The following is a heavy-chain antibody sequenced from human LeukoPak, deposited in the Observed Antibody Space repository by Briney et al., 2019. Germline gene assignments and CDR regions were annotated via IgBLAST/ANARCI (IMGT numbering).Heavy chain of an antibody. CDR2: IWYDGDNK. CDR3: ARETSGHHDY. D-gene: IGHD3-10*01. V-gene: IGHV3-33*01. J-gene: IGHJ4*02. CDR1: GSTFSSYA. Sequence: GGSLRLSCAASGSTFSSYAMHWVRQAPGKGLEWVAVIWYDGDNKYYADSVKGRFTISRDNSKNTLYLQMNSLRAEDTALYYCARETSGHHDYWGQGTLVTVSS.